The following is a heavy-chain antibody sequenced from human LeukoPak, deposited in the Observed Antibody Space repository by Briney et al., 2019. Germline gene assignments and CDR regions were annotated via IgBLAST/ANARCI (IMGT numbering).Heavy chain of an antibody. CDR3: ARDSADDSSGYYPFDY. D-gene: IGHD3-22*01. CDR1: GFTFSRYW. CDR2: ISGTSSYI. Sequence: PGGSLRLSCAASGFTFSRYWMTWVRQAPGKGLEWVSSISGTSSYIYYADSVKGRFTISRDNAKNSLNLQMNSLRAEDTAIYYCARDSADDSSGYYPFDYWGQGTQVSVSS. V-gene: IGHV3-21*01. J-gene: IGHJ4*02.